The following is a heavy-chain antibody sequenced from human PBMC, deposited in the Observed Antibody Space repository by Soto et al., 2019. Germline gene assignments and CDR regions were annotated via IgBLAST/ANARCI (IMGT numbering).Heavy chain of an antibody. V-gene: IGHV5-51*01. CDR2: IYPGDSDT. J-gene: IGHJ6*02. Sequence: EVQLVQSGAEVKKPGESLKISCKGSGYSFTSYWIGWVRQMPGKGLEWMGIIYPGDSDTRYSPSFQGQVTISADKSISTAYLQWSSLKASDTAMYYCAREGDGGPAAQDLGSYYYGMDVWGQGTTVTVSS. CDR3: AREGDGGPAAQDLGSYYYGMDV. CDR1: GYSFTSYW. D-gene: IGHD2-2*01.